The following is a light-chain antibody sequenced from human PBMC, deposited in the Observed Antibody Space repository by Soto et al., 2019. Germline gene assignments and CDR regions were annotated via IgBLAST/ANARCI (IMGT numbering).Light chain of an antibody. CDR1: QSVSSY. V-gene: IGKV3-11*01. J-gene: IGKJ5*01. Sequence: EKVVKKSPASVSLYPGERATLSCRARQSVSSYLAWYQQKPGQAPRLLIYDASNRATGIPARFSGSGSGTDFTLTISILFPEDFGICYCNQGSAFLRNRFAEGARPEI. CDR3: NQGSAFLRNR. CDR2: DAS.